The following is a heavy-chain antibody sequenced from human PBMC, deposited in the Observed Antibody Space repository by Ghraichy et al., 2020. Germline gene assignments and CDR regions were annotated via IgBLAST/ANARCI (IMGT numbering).Heavy chain of an antibody. CDR1: GFTFSTYS. D-gene: IGHD2-15*01. J-gene: IGHJ6*02. CDR2: ISSSTNNI. Sequence: GGSLRLSCAASGFTFSTYSMNWVRQAPGKGLEWVSYISSSTNNIYYGDSVKGRFTISRDNAKNSLYLQMNSLRDEDTAIYYCARDLRYCSGGTYFYYNFGMDVWGQGTTVTVSS. CDR3: ARDLRYCSGGTYFYYNFGMDV. V-gene: IGHV3-48*02.